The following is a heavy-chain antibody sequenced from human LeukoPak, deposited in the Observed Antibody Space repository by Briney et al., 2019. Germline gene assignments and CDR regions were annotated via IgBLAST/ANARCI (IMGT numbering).Heavy chain of an antibody. CDR3: ARASGLLMWFGAIDH. J-gene: IGHJ4*02. Sequence: GGSLRLSCAASGFTFSDRYMIWVRQIPGKGLEWISYISPSGGNIYYADSVKDRFTVSRDNAQNSVFLQMNSLRGEDTAFYYCARASGLLMWFGAIDHWAQGTLVTVSS. V-gene: IGHV3-11*01. CDR1: GFTFSDRY. CDR2: ISPSGGNI. D-gene: IGHD3-10*01.